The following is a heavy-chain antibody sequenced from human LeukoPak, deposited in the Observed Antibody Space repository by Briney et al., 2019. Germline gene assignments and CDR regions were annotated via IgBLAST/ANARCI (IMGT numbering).Heavy chain of an antibody. CDR3: ARGLGYCSSTSCYYAANWFDP. V-gene: IGHV4-38-2*02. Sequence: SETLSLTCTVSGYSISSGYYWGWIRQPPGKGLEWIGSIHNSGSTYYNPSLKSRVTISVDRSKNQFSLKLSSVTAADTAVYYCARGLGYCSSTSCYYAANWFDPWGQGTLVTVSS. CDR1: GYSISSGYY. D-gene: IGHD2-2*01. CDR2: IHNSGST. J-gene: IGHJ5*02.